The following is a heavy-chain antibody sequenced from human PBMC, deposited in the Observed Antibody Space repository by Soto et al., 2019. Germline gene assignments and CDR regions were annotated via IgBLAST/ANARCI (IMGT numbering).Heavy chain of an antibody. CDR1: GGSISSGGYY. CDR2: IYYSGST. J-gene: IGHJ4*02. V-gene: IGHV4-31*03. D-gene: IGHD6-19*01. CDR3: ARSPGRGWSFDY. Sequence: SETLSLTCTVSGGSISSGGYYWSWIRQHPGKGLEWIGYIYYSGSTYYNPSLKSRVTISVDTSKNQFSLKLSSVTAADTAVYYCARSPGRGWSFDYWGQGTLVTVSS.